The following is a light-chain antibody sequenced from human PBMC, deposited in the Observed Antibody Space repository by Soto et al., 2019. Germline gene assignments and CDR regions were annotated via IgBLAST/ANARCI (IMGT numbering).Light chain of an antibody. V-gene: IGKV1-39*01. CDR3: QQSYVLPWT. CDR1: QSINNF. J-gene: IGKJ1*01. Sequence: DIQMTQSPSSLSASVGDRVTITCRARQSINNFLNWFQQKPGKAPKLLIFSASSLQFGVPSRFSGSESGSDFTLTISSLQPEDFAIYYCQQSYVLPWTFGQGTKVEVK. CDR2: SAS.